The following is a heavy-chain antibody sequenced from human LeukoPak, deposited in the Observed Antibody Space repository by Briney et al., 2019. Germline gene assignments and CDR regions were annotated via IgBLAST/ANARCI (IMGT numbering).Heavy chain of an antibody. Sequence: SETLSLTCTVSGGSISTYYWSWIRRPAGEGLEWIGRVYTSGSTNYNPSLKSRVTISVDTSKNQFSLNLRSVTAADTAIYYCARDRVDSSGYYYYYGIDVWGQGTAVTVSS. D-gene: IGHD3-22*01. V-gene: IGHV4-4*07. CDR3: ARDRVDSSGYYYYYGIDV. J-gene: IGHJ6*02. CDR1: GGSISTYY. CDR2: VYTSGST.